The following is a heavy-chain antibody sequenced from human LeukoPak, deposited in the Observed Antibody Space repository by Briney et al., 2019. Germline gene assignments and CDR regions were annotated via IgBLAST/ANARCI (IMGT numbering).Heavy chain of an antibody. D-gene: IGHD2-2*02. Sequence: GGSLRLSCAASGFTFSSYAISWVRQAPGKGLEWVSGISGNGGSTYYADSVKGRFTISRDNAKNSLYLQMNSLRAEDTAVYYCAKASRRHCGSTVCYTLDSWGQGSLVTVSS. CDR1: GFTFSSYA. J-gene: IGHJ4*02. CDR2: ISGNGGST. CDR3: AKASRRHCGSTVCYTLDS. V-gene: IGHV3-23*01.